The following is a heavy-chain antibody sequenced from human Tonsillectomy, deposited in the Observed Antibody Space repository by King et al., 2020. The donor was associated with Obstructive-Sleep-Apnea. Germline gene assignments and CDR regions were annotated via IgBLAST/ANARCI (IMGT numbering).Heavy chain of an antibody. CDR2: ISGSGGST. V-gene: IGHV3-23*04. D-gene: IGHD3-10*01. Sequence: VQLVESGGGLVQPGGSLRLSCAASGFTFSSYAMSWVRQAPGKGLEWVSAISGSGGSTYYADSGKGRLTISRDNSKNTLYLQMNSLRAEDTAVYYCAKVRRYYYGSGSDWFDPWGQGTLVTVSS. CDR1: GFTFSSYA. CDR3: AKVRRYYYGSGSDWFDP. J-gene: IGHJ5*02.